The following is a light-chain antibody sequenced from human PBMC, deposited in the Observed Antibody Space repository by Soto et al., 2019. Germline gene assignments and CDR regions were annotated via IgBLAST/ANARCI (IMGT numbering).Light chain of an antibody. CDR2: DVS. CDR1: SSDVGGYNY. J-gene: IGLJ1*01. CDR3: SSYTSSSTYV. Sequence: SVLTQPASVSGSPGQSITISCTGTSSDVGGYNYVSWYQRHPGKAPKLMIYDVSDRPSGVSNRFSGSKSGNTASLTISGLQAEDEADYYCSSYTSSSTYVFGTGTKVTVL. V-gene: IGLV2-14*01.